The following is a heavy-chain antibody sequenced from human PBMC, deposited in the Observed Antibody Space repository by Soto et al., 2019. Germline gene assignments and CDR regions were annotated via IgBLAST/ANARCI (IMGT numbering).Heavy chain of an antibody. CDR2: IYHSGST. Sequence: QVQLQESGPGLVKPSGTLSLTCAVSGGSVSSSNWWSWVRQPPGKGLEWIGEIYHSGSTNYNPSLKRRVTISVDKSKNQFSLKLSSVTAADTAVYYCARRVAYYDSSGYYYVWGQGTLVTVSS. CDR1: GGSVSSSNW. CDR3: ARRVAYYDSSGYYYV. D-gene: IGHD3-22*01. V-gene: IGHV4-4*02. J-gene: IGHJ4*02.